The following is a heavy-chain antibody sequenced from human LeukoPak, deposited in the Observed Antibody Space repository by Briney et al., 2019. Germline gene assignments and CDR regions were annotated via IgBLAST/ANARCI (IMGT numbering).Heavy chain of an antibody. D-gene: IGHD4-17*01. V-gene: IGHV4-38-2*02. CDR3: ARHCYGDYYYYYYMDV. J-gene: IGHJ6*03. CDR1: GYSFSSGYY. Sequence: PSETLSLTCTVSGYSFSSGYYWGWIRQPPGKGLEWIGDIYHSGSTYYNPSLESRVTISVDTSKNQFSLKLSPVTAADTAVYYCARHCYGDYYYYYYMDVWGKGTTVTISS. CDR2: IYHSGST.